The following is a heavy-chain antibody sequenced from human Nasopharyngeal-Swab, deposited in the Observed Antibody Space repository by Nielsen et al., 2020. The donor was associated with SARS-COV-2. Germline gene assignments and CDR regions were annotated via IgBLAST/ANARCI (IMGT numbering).Heavy chain of an antibody. J-gene: IGHJ6*02. CDR3: AKDSYDSSGYSYCYGMDV. CDR2: ISGSGGST. D-gene: IGHD3-22*01. V-gene: IGHV3-23*01. CDR1: GFTFSSYA. Sequence: GESLKISCAASGFTFSSYAMSWVRQAPGKGLEWVSAISGSGGSTYYADSVKGRFTISRDNSKNTLYLQMNSLRAEDTAVYYCAKDSYDSSGYSYCYGMDVWGQGTTVTVSS.